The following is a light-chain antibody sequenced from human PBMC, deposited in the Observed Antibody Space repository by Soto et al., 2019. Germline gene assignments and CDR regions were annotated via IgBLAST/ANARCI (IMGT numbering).Light chain of an antibody. Sequence: DIQMTQSPSSLSASVGDRVTITCRASHTITDFLSWYQERPGKAPKQLIYGASTLQDGVPSRFSGSGSATNFTLTISSLRRDDCATYYCQQTYSVPWTFGQGTKV. CDR2: GAS. CDR3: QQTYSVPWT. J-gene: IGKJ1*01. CDR1: HTITDF. V-gene: IGKV1-39*01.